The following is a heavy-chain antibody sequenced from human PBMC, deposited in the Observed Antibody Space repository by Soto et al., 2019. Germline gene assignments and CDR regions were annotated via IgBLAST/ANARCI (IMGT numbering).Heavy chain of an antibody. CDR3: ARASWEYYDFHVGSPFDI. Sequence: EVQLVESGGGLVQPGGSLRLSCAASQFTISNYWMHWVRQAPGKGLVGVSQINSDGSSTRYADSVKGRFTISRDNAKNSLFLQINSLRADDTAVDYCARASWEYYDFHVGSPFDIWRQGIMVTVSS. CDR2: INSDGSST. J-gene: IGHJ3*02. V-gene: IGHV3-74*01. CDR1: QFTISNYW. D-gene: IGHD3-22*01.